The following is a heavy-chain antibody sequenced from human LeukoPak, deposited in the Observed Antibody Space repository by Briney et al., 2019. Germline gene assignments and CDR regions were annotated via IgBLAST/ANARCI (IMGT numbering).Heavy chain of an antibody. CDR2: ISSSGSTI. CDR1: GFTFSSHE. J-gene: IGHJ4*02. Sequence: GGSLRLSCAASGFTFSSHEMNWVRQAPGKGLEWVSYISSSGSTIYYADSVKGRFTISRDNAKNPLYLQMNSLRAEDTAVYYCARGYGSGSDYWGQGTLVTVSS. V-gene: IGHV3-48*03. D-gene: IGHD3-10*01. CDR3: ARGYGSGSDY.